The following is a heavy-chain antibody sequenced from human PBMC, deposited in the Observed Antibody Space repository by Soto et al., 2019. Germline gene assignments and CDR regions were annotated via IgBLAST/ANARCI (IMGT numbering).Heavy chain of an antibody. V-gene: IGHV1-18*01. Sequence: ASVKVSCTASGYTFTAYGLSWVRQAPGQGLEWMGWISTANGYTYYAQYFQGRVSMTTDTSTYTAYMELRSLRSDDTAVYYCARDLGREADGNHLFDYWGQGTLVTVS. CDR1: GYTFTAYG. J-gene: IGHJ4*02. CDR2: ISTANGYT. D-gene: IGHD6-13*01. CDR3: ARDLGREADGNHLFDY.